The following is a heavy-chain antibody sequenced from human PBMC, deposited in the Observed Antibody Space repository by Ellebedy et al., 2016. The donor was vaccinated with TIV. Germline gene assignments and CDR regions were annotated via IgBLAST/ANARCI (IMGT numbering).Heavy chain of an antibody. D-gene: IGHD1-26*01. Sequence: GESLKISCAASGFRFSDAWMSWVRQAPGKGLEWVGRIKSETDGETTHYAGPVNGRFSISRDDSKNTLFLQMNSLKTEDTAVYYCARDGSGSVVWGQGTMVTVSS. CDR2: IKSETDGETT. V-gene: IGHV3-15*01. CDR3: ARDGSGSVV. CDR1: GFRFSDAW. J-gene: IGHJ3*01.